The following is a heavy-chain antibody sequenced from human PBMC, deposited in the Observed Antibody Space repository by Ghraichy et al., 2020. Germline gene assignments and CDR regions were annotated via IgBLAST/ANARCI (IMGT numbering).Heavy chain of an antibody. CDR3: ARERTYYYDSSGYYFDY. J-gene: IGHJ4*02. D-gene: IGHD3-22*01. Sequence: SVKVSCKASGGTFSSYAISWVRQAPGQGPEWMGGIIPIFGTANYAQKFQGRVTITADESTSTAYMELSSLRSEDTAVYYCARERTYYYDSSGYYFDYWGQGTLVTVSS. V-gene: IGHV1-69*13. CDR1: GGTFSSYA. CDR2: IIPIFGTA.